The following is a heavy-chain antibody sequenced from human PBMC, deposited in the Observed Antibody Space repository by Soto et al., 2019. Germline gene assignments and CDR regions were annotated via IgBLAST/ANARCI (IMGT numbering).Heavy chain of an antibody. CDR3: ARVAWYYYDSSGYYYFDY. D-gene: IGHD3-22*01. CDR2: IWYDGSNK. Sequence: GGSLRLSCAASGFTFSSYGMHWVRQAPGKGLEWVAVIWYDGSNKYYADSVKGRFTISRDNSKNTLYLQMNSLRAEDTAVYYCARVAWYYYDSSGYYYFDYWGQGTLVTVSS. J-gene: IGHJ4*02. CDR1: GFTFSSYG. V-gene: IGHV3-33*01.